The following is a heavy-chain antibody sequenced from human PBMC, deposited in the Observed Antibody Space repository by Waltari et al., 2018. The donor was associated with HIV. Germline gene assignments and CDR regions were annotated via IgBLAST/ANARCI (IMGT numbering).Heavy chain of an antibody. V-gene: IGHV1-18*01. J-gene: IGHJ6*02. CDR3: QKGGGSWIQETHYYKAFDV. Sequence: QLLQSGPETRKPGASVKISCKASGYDFTSYGVTWVRRAPGVGLEWVGGVGPNDGNMVIDRKFKDRSTWTTDKPPTRAFWKGRSRPFAEPPTYFGQKGGGSWIQETHYYKAFDVWGQGTTVIV. CDR2: VGPNDGN. CDR1: GYDFTSYG. D-gene: IGHD3-10*01.